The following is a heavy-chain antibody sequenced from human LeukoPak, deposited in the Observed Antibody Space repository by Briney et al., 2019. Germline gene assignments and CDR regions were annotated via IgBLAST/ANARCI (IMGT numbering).Heavy chain of an antibody. CDR1: GFTFSSYG. CDR3: AKDILYCSSTSCQDMDV. D-gene: IGHD2-2*01. CDR2: IRYDGSNK. J-gene: IGHJ6*03. V-gene: IGHV3-30*02. Sequence: PGGSLRLSCAASGFTFSSYGMHWVRQAPGKGLEWVAFIRYDGSNKYYADSVKGRFTISRDNSKNTLYLQMNSLRAEDTAVYYCAKDILYCSSTSCQDMDVWGKGTTVTVSS.